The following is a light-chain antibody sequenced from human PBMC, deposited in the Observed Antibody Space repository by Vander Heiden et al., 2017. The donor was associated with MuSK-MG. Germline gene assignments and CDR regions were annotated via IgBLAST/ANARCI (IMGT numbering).Light chain of an antibody. J-gene: IGLJ3*02. Sequence: QSALTQPRAVSGSAGQSATISCTGTSSDVGGYNYVSWYQQHPGKAPKLMIFDVSKRPSGVPDRFSGSKSGNTASLTISGLQGEDEADYYCCSYAGSSWVFGGGTKLTVL. V-gene: IGLV2-11*01. CDR1: SSDVGGYNY. CDR3: CSYAGSSWV. CDR2: DVS.